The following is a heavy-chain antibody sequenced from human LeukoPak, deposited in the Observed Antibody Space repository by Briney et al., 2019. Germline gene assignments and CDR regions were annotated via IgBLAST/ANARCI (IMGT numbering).Heavy chain of an antibody. D-gene: IGHD2-21*02. CDR2: INSDGSST. V-gene: IGHV3-74*01. CDR3: ARDPVYCGGDCYYDAFDI. Sequence: GGSLRLSCAASGFTFSSYWMHWVRQAPGKGLVWVSRINSDGSSTSYADSVKGRFTISRDNAKNTLYLQMNSLRAEDTAAYYCARDPVYCGGDCYYDAFDIWGQGTMVTVSS. CDR1: GFTFSSYW. J-gene: IGHJ3*02.